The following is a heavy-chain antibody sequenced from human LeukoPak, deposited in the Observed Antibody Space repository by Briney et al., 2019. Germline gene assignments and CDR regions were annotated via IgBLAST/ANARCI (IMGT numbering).Heavy chain of an antibody. V-gene: IGHV3-30*18. D-gene: IGHD6-13*01. Sequence: QPGGSLRLSCAASGFTFSSYGMHWVRQAPGKGLEWVAVISYDGSNKYYADSVKGRFTISRDNSKITLYLQMNSLRAEDTAVYYCAKGDGGSWYPHLLDYWGQGTLVTVSS. CDR1: GFTFSSYG. J-gene: IGHJ4*02. CDR3: AKGDGGSWYPHLLDY. CDR2: ISYDGSNK.